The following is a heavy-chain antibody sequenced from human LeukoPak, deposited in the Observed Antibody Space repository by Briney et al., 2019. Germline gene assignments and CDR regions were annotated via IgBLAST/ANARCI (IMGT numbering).Heavy chain of an antibody. J-gene: IGHJ6*02. CDR2: ISGSGGST. D-gene: IGHD1-1*01. Sequence: GGSLRLSCEASGFTVNSNYMNWVRQAPGKGLEWVSLISGSGGSTYYADSVKGRFTISRDNSKNTLYLQMNSLRAEDTAVYYCAKLNDNYYYYGMDVWGQGTTVTVSS. CDR1: GFTVNSNY. CDR3: AKLNDNYYYYGMDV. V-gene: IGHV3-23*01.